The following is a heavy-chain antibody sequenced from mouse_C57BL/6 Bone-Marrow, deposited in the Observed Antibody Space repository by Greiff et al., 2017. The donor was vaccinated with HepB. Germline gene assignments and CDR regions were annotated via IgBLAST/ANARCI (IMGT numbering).Heavy chain of an antibody. D-gene: IGHD4-1*02. CDR3: ARVQLGDY. V-gene: IGHV5-17*01. CDR2: ISSGSSTI. Sequence: EVKLMESGGGLVKPGGSLKLSCAASGFTFSDYGMHWVRQAPEKGLAWVAYISSGSSTIYYADTVKGRFTISRDNAKNTLFLQMTSLRSEDTAMYYCARVQLGDYWGQGTTLTVSS. CDR1: GFTFSDYG. J-gene: IGHJ2*01.